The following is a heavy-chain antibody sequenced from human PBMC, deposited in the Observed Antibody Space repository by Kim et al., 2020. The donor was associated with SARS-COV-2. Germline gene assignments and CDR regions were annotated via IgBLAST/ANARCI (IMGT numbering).Heavy chain of an antibody. CDR2: TYYRSKWYN. CDR3: ARDRGGAGRWDEEPTFDY. Sequence: SQTLSLTCAISGDSVSSNSAAWNWIRQSPSRGLEWLGRTYYRSKWYNDYAVSVKSRITINPDTSKNQFSLQLNSVTPEDTAVYYCARDRGGAGRWDEEPTFDYWGQGTLVTVSP. CDR1: GDSVSSNSAA. D-gene: IGHD1-26*01. J-gene: IGHJ4*02. V-gene: IGHV6-1*01.